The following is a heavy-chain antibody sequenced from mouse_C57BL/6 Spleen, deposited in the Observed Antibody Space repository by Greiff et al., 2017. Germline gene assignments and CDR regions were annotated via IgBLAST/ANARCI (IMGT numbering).Heavy chain of an antibody. CDR2: ISSGSSTI. D-gene: IGHD1-1*01. CDR1: GFTFSDYG. V-gene: IGHV5-17*01. Sequence: EVKLMESGGGLVKPGGSLKLSCAASGFTFSDYGMHWVRQAPEKGLEWVAYISSGSSTIYYADTVKGRFTISRDNAKNTLFLQMTSLRSEDTAMYYCARQTSPVVAPFDYWGQGTTLTVSS. J-gene: IGHJ2*01. CDR3: ARQTSPVVAPFDY.